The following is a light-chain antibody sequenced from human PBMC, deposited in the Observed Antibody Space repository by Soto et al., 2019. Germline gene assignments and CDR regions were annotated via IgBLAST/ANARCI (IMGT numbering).Light chain of an antibody. CDR1: SSDVGGYNY. CDR3: SSYTSSSTLQV. V-gene: IGLV2-14*03. CDR2: DVS. J-gene: IGLJ1*01. Sequence: QSVLTQPASVSGSPGQSITISCTGTSSDVGGYNYVSWYQHHPGKAPKLMIYDVSNRPLGVSNRFSGSKSGNTASLTISGLQAEDEADYYCSSYTSSSTLQVFGTGTKVTVL.